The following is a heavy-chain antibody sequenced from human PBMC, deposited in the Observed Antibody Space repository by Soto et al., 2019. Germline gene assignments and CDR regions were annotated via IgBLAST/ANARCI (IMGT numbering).Heavy chain of an antibody. J-gene: IGHJ5*02. Sequence: QVQLVQSGAEVKKPGASVKVSCQASGYTFTNYGISWVRQAPGQGLEWMGWISAYNGNTIYAQKLQGRVTMTTDTSTSTAYMELRSLRSDDTAVYFCARATYFRPGGGWGQSLPFDPWGQGTLVTVSS. CDR2: ISAYNGNT. CDR3: ARATYFRPGGGWGQSLPFDP. V-gene: IGHV1-18*01. D-gene: IGHD6-19*01. CDR1: GYTFTNYG.